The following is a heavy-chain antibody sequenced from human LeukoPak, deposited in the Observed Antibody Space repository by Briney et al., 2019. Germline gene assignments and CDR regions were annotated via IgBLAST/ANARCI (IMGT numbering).Heavy chain of an antibody. D-gene: IGHD1-7*01. CDR3: ARDGELDSYYYYYYGMDV. Sequence: ASVKVSCKASGYTFTGYYTHWVRQAPGQGLEWMGWINPNSGGTNYAQKFQGRVTMTRDTSISTAYMELSRLRSDDTAVYYCARDGELDSYYYYYYGMDVWGQGTTVTVSS. CDR2: INPNSGGT. CDR1: GYTFTGYY. J-gene: IGHJ6*02. V-gene: IGHV1-2*02.